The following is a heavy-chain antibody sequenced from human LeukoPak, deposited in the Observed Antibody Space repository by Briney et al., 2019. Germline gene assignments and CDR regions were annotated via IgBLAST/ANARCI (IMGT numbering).Heavy chain of an antibody. D-gene: IGHD4-17*01. CDR3: AKLWGDYGDYVGAFDI. CDR1: GFTFSSYG. J-gene: IGHJ3*02. CDR2: ISYDGSNK. Sequence: PGGSLRLSCAASGFTFSSYGMHWVRQAPGKGLEWVAVISYDGSNKYYADSVKGRFTISRDNSKNTLYLQMNSLRAEDTAVYYCAKLWGDYGDYVGAFDIWGQGTMVTVSS. V-gene: IGHV3-30*18.